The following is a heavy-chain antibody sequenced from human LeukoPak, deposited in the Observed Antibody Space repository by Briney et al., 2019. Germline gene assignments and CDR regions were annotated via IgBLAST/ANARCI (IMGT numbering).Heavy chain of an antibody. CDR3: ARWRIIAVAARDYFDY. J-gene: IGHJ4*02. D-gene: IGHD6-19*01. CDR1: GFTFSDYY. CDR2: ISSSSSYT. Sequence: KPGGSLRLSCAASGFTFSDYYMSWIRQAPGKGLEWVSYISSSSSYTNYADSVRGRFTISRDNAKNSVYLQMNSLRAEDTAVYYCARWRIIAVAARDYFDYWGQGTLVTVSS. V-gene: IGHV3-11*06.